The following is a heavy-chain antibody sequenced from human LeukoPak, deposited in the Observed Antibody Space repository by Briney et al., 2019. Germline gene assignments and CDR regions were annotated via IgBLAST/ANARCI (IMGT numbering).Heavy chain of an antibody. Sequence: GGSLRLSCAASGFTFSSYSMNWVRQAPGKGLEWVSSISSSSSYIYYADSVKGRFTISRDNAKNSLYLQMNSLRAEDTAVYYCAALGGYDSGPAYYWGQGTLVTVSS. CDR2: ISSSSSYI. CDR3: AALGGYDSGPAYY. J-gene: IGHJ4*02. CDR1: GFTFSSYS. V-gene: IGHV3-21*01. D-gene: IGHD3-22*01.